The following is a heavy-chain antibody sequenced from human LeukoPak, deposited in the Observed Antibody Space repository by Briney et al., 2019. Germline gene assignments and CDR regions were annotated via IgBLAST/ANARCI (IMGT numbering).Heavy chain of an antibody. CDR2: ISAYNGNT. V-gene: IGHV1-18*01. J-gene: IGHJ4*02. CDR1: GYTFTSYG. Sequence: ASVKVSCKASGYTFTSYGISWVRQAPGQGLEWMGWISAYNGNTNYAQKLQGRVTITADKSTSTAYMELSSLRSEDTAVYYCARGRYYDSSGYFEGLFDYWGQGTLVTVSS. D-gene: IGHD3-22*01. CDR3: ARGRYYDSSGYFEGLFDY.